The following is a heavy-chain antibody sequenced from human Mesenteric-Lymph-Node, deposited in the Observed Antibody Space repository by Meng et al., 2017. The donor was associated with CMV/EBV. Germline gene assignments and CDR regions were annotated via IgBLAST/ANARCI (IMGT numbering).Heavy chain of an antibody. J-gene: IGHJ6*02. V-gene: IGHV3-23*01. Sequence: GESLKISCAASGFTFSSYAMGWVRQAPGKGLEWVSSISDSGGSTYYADSVKGRFTISRDNSNNTLYLQMNSLRAEDTAVYYCAKLAAAGYYYYYGMDVWGQGTTVTVSS. CDR2: ISDSGGST. CDR3: AKLAAAGYYYYYGMDV. CDR1: GFTFSSYA. D-gene: IGHD6-13*01.